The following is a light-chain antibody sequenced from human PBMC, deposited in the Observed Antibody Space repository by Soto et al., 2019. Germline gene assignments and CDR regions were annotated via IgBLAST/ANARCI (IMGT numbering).Light chain of an antibody. CDR2: VNSDGSH. CDR3: QTWDTGIRV. J-gene: IGLJ2*01. V-gene: IGLV4-69*01. CDR1: SGHSNYA. Sequence: QPVLTQSPSASASLGASVKLTCTLSSGHSNYAIAWHQQQPEKGPRYLMKVNSDGSHSKGDGIPDRFSGSSSGAERYLTVSSLQSEDEADYYCQTWDTGIRVFGGGTQVTVL.